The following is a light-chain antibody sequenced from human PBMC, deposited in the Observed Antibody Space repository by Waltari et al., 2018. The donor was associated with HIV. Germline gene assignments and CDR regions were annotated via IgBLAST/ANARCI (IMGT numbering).Light chain of an antibody. Sequence: QSVLTQPPSVSAAPGQKVTISCSGSTSNIGSNSVSWYQQLPGTAPKLLIYEKYKRPSGISDRFSGFKSGSAATLGITGLQTGDEADYYCGTWDRSLSGGVFGGGTKLTVL. V-gene: IGLV1-51*02. CDR2: EKY. J-gene: IGLJ2*01. CDR1: TSNIGSNS. CDR3: GTWDRSLSGGV.